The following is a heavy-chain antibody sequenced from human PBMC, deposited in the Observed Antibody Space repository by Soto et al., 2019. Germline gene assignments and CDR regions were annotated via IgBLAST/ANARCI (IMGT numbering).Heavy chain of an antibody. V-gene: IGHV1-8*01. CDR2: MNPNSGNT. D-gene: IGHD3-16*01. CDR1: GYTFTSYD. J-gene: IGHJ4*01. Sequence: QVQLVQSGAEVKKPGASVKVSCMASGYTFTSYDINWVRQATGQGFEWMGWMNPNSGNTGYVQKFQGRVTMTRNTSISTAYMEVSSLRSEDTAVYYCARATKGTIMASDYWGQGTLVTVSS. CDR3: ARATKGTIMASDY.